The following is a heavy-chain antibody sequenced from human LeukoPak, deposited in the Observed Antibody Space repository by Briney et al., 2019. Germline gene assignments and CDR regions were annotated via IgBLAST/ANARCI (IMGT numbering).Heavy chain of an antibody. Sequence: GGSLRLSCAASGFTFSSYEMNWVRQAPGKGLEWVAYISTSGSDIHYADSVKGRFTISRDNAKNSLYLQMNSLRAEDTATYYCAREGTGRYYYYYMDVWGKGTTVTISS. CDR3: AREGTGRYYYYYMDV. V-gene: IGHV3-48*03. D-gene: IGHD1-1*01. J-gene: IGHJ6*03. CDR1: GFTFSSYE. CDR2: ISTSGSDI.